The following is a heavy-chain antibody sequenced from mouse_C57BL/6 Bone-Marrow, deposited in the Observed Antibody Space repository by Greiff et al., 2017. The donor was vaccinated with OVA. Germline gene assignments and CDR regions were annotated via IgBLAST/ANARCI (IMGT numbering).Heavy chain of an antibody. CDR1: GFNIKDDY. D-gene: IGHD5-1-1*01. CDR3: TRYRY. V-gene: IGHV14-4*01. CDR2: IDPENGDT. J-gene: IGHJ2*01. Sequence: VQLQQSGAELVRPGASVKLSCTASGFNIKDDYMHWVKERPEQGLEWIGWIDPENGDTEYASKFQGKATITADTSSTTVYLHLSSLTSEDTAVYYCTRYRYWGQGTAITVTA.